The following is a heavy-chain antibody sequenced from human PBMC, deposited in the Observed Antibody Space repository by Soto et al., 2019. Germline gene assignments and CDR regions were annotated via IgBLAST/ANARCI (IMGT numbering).Heavy chain of an antibody. Sequence: PGGSRRLSFVGSGLIFSNNATDWVRQAPGKGREWLGFLSFVSSELFYADPVKGRSPLPRANPSNTLFLNIHSRRPDDTAVYYCAIARVGDSSLDHWGQGALVTVSS. V-gene: IGHV3-30*02. J-gene: IGHJ4*01. D-gene: IGHD3-16*01. CDR1: GLIFSNNA. CDR2: LSFVSSEL. CDR3: AIARVGDSSLDH.